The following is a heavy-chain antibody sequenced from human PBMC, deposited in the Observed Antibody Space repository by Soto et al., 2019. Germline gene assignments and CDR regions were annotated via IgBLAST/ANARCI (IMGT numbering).Heavy chain of an antibody. CDR2: VYPGDSDT. CDR1: GYIFTSYW. V-gene: IGHV5-51*01. J-gene: IGHJ4*02. D-gene: IGHD1-1*01. Sequence: GESLKISCKASGYIFTSYWIGWVRQMHGKGLEWMGIVYPGDSDTRYSPSFQGQVTISVDKSISTAYLQWSSLKASDTAMYYCARIPSTGPYYFDYWGQGTLVTVSS. CDR3: ARIPSTGPYYFDY.